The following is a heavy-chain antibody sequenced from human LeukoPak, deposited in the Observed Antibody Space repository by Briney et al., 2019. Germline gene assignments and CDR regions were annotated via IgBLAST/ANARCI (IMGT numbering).Heavy chain of an antibody. Sequence: GRSLRLSCVVSGFRFDDYGMHWVRQAPGKGLEWVSGISWSGTTTGYADSVKGRFTISRDSAKNSLYLQMDSLRVEDTGLYYCAKDESTGGFAPGYFYGMGVWGQGTTVTVSS. D-gene: IGHD3-16*01. CDR2: ISWSGTTT. CDR3: AKDESTGGFAPGYFYGMGV. CDR1: GFRFDDYG. V-gene: IGHV3-9*01. J-gene: IGHJ6*02.